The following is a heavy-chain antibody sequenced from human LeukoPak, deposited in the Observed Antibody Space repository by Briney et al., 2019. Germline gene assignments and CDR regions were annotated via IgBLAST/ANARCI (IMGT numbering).Heavy chain of an antibody. D-gene: IGHD2-2*02. V-gene: IGHV3-30*02. J-gene: IGHJ4*02. CDR3: ANPYCSSTSCYKGY. CDR2: IRYDGSNK. Sequence: GGSLRLSCAASGFTFSGYGMHWVRQAPGKGLEWVAFIRYDGSNKYYADSVKGRFTISRDNSKNTLYLQMHSLRAEDTAVYYCANPYCSSTSCYKGYWGQGTLVTVSS. CDR1: GFTFSGYG.